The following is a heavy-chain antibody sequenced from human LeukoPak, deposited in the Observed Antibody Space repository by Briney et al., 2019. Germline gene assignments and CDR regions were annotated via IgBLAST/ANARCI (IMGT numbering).Heavy chain of an antibody. J-gene: IGHJ5*02. D-gene: IGHD6-19*01. Sequence: GRSLRLSCAASGFTFSSYGMHWVRQAPGKGLEWVSVIYSGGSTYYADSVKGRFTISRDSSKNTLYLQMNSLRAEDTAVYYCARGTEKIVAVGGTWGQGTLVTVSS. V-gene: IGHV3-53*01. CDR2: IYSGGST. CDR3: ARGTEKIVAVGGT. CDR1: GFTFSSYG.